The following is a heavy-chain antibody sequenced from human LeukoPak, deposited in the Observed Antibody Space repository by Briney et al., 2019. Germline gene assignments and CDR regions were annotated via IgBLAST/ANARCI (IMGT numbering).Heavy chain of an antibody. Sequence: GGSLRLSCAASGFTFSNYGMHWVRQAPGKGLEWVAVIWYDGSNTYYADSVKGRFTISRDNSQNTLFLQMNTLRDADTAVYYCVKEGAAARPYHQYYMDVWGIGTTVTVSS. CDR2: IWYDGSNT. V-gene: IGHV3-33*06. D-gene: IGHD6-13*01. J-gene: IGHJ6*03. CDR3: VKEGAAARPYHQYYMDV. CDR1: GFTFSNYG.